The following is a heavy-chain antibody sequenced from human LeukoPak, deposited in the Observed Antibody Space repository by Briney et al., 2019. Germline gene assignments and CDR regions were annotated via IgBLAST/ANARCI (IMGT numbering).Heavy chain of an antibody. V-gene: IGHV1-2*02. Sequence: ASVKVSCKASGYTFTGYYMHWVRQAPGQGLEWMGWINPNSGGTNYAQKFQGRVTMTRDTSISTAYMELSRLRSGDTAVYYCARDAWGGGRPSDYWGQGTLVTVSS. CDR1: GYTFTGYY. CDR3: ARDAWGGGRPSDY. J-gene: IGHJ4*02. CDR2: INPNSGGT. D-gene: IGHD2-15*01.